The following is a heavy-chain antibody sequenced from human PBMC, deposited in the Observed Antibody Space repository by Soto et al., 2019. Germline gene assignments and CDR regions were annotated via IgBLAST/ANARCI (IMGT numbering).Heavy chain of an antibody. CDR1: GGSISSSSYY. CDR3: ARHLLGTVDFDN. V-gene: IGHV4-39*01. D-gene: IGHD4-17*01. J-gene: IGHJ4*01. CDR2: IYYSGST. Sequence: SETLSLTCTVSGGSISSSSYYWGWIRQPPGKGLEWIGSIYYSGSTYYNPSLKSRVTISVDTSKNQFSLKLSSVTAADTAVYYCARHLLGTVDFDNWGHGTLVTVSS.